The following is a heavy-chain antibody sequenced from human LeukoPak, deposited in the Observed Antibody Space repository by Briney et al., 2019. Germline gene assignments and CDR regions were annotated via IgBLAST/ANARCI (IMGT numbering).Heavy chain of an antibody. Sequence: ASETLSLTCTVSSGSISSYYWSWIRQPPGKGLEWIGYSYYSGSTNYNPSLKSRVTISVDTSKNQFSLKLNSVTAADTAVYYCARLGYCSGGRCDPIDYWGQGNLVTVSS. CDR1: SGSISSYY. CDR3: ARLGYCSGGRCDPIDY. CDR2: SYYSGST. D-gene: IGHD2-15*01. J-gene: IGHJ4*02. V-gene: IGHV4-59*08.